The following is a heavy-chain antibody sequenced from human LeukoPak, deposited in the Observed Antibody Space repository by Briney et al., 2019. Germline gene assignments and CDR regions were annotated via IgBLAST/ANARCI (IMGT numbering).Heavy chain of an antibody. CDR2: ITSSGGGP. Sequence: GGSLRLSCAASGFTFSNYAMTWVRQAPGKGLEWVSAITSSGGGPYYADSVKGRFAISRDNSKNTLYLQMNSLRADDTAVYYCAKVAHYYGSGSYYEYYFDYWGQGTLVTVSS. V-gene: IGHV3-23*01. J-gene: IGHJ4*02. CDR3: AKVAHYYGSGSYYEYYFDY. D-gene: IGHD3-10*01. CDR1: GFTFSNYA.